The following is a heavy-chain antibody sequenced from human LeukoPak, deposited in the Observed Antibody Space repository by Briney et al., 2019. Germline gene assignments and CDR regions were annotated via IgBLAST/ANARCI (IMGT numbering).Heavy chain of an antibody. V-gene: IGHV5-51*01. Sequence: GESLKISCKSSGYIFINYWIGWVRQMPGKGLEWMGIIHPGDSDTRYSPSFQGQVTISADKSISTAYLQWSSLKASDTAIYYCARLTGNYFDWFDPWGQGTLVSVFS. CDR1: GYIFINYW. D-gene: IGHD3-10*01. CDR3: ARLTGNYFDWFDP. CDR2: IHPGDSDT. J-gene: IGHJ5*02.